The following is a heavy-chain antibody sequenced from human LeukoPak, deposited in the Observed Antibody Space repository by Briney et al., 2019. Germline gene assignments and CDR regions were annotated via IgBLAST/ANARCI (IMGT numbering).Heavy chain of an antibody. J-gene: IGHJ6*02. CDR1: GFTFSSSA. V-gene: IGHV3-33*08. Sequence: GGSLRLSCAASGFTFSSSAMSWVRQAPGKGLEWVAVIWYDGSNKYYADSVKGRFTISRDNSKNTLYLQMNSLRAEDTAVYYCARDQVPGIAVAGTGGYYYYGMDVWGQGTTVTVSS. CDR2: IWYDGSNK. D-gene: IGHD6-19*01. CDR3: ARDQVPGIAVAGTGGYYYYGMDV.